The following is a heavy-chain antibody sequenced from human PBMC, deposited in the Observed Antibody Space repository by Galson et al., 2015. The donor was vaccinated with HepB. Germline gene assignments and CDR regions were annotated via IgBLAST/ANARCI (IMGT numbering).Heavy chain of an antibody. D-gene: IGHD5-24*01. CDR3: ARAPPSRWPTDLYLDY. Sequence: SVKVSCKASGYTFTSYYMHWVRQAPGQGLEWMGIINPSGGSTSYAQKFQGRVTMTRDTSTSTVYMELSSLTTEDTAVYFCARAPPSRWPTDLYLDYWGQGTLVTVSS. J-gene: IGHJ4*02. CDR2: INPSGGST. V-gene: IGHV1-46*01. CDR1: GYTFTSYY.